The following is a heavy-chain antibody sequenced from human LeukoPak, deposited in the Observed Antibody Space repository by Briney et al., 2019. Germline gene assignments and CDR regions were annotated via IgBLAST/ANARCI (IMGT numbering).Heavy chain of an antibody. D-gene: IGHD2-2*01. J-gene: IGHJ3*02. CDR2: IRYDGSNK. V-gene: IGHV3-30*02. Sequence: GGSLRLSCAASGFTFSSYGMHWVRQAPGKGLEWVAFIRYDGSNKYYADSVKGRFTISRDNSKNSLYLQMNSLRAEDTAVYYCARIDIAVASAFILDAFGIWGQGTMVTVSS. CDR3: ARIDIAVASAFILDAFGI. CDR1: GFTFSSYG.